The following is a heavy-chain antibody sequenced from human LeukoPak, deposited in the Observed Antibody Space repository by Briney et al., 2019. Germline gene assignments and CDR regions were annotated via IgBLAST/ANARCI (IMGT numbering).Heavy chain of an antibody. CDR3: AKDIICAFWSGYIYDAFDI. V-gene: IGHV3-9*01. CDR1: GFTFDDYA. Sequence: GRSLRLSCAASGFTFDDYAMHWVRQAPGKGLELVSGISWNSGSIGYADSVKGRFTISRDNAKNSLYLQMNSLRAEDTALYYCAKDIICAFWSGYIYDAFDIWGQGTMVTVSS. J-gene: IGHJ3*02. D-gene: IGHD3-3*01. CDR2: ISWNSGSI.